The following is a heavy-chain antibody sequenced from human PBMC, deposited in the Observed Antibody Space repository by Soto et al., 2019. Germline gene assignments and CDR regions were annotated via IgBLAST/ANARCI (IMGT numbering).Heavy chain of an antibody. V-gene: IGHV4-30-4*01. CDR2: IYYSGST. Sequence: PSETLSLTCAVSGYSISSGDYYWSWIRQPPGKGLEWIGYIYYSGSTYYNPSLKSRVTISVDTSKNQFSLKLSSVTAADTAVYYCARYSSGWPHRGFDPWGQGTLVTVSS. CDR1: GYSISSGDYY. CDR3: ARYSSGWPHRGFDP. J-gene: IGHJ5*02. D-gene: IGHD6-19*01.